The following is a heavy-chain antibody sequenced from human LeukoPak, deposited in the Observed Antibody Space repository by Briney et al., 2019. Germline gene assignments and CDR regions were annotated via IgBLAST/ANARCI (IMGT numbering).Heavy chain of an antibody. CDR1: GGSVSSGTYY. CDR3: ARDWYHYDSSGYYFDH. Sequence: KPSETLSLTCTVSGGSVSSGTYYWSWIRQPPGRGLEWIGYIYYSGNTNYNPSLKSRVTISVDTSKNQLSLKLSSVTAADTAVYYCARDWYHYDSSGYYFDHWGQGTLVTVSS. CDR2: IYYSGNT. D-gene: IGHD3-22*01. V-gene: IGHV4-61*01. J-gene: IGHJ4*02.